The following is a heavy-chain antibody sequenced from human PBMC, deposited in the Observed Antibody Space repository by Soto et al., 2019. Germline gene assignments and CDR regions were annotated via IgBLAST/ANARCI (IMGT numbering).Heavy chain of an antibody. V-gene: IGHV3-53*01. D-gene: IGHD3-22*01. CDR2: IYGGGTT. CDR3: ARSIVVVTSFDY. J-gene: IGHJ4*02. CDR1: GFAVSSKY. Sequence: VGSLRLSCAASGFAVSSKYMTWVRQAPGKGLEWVSVIYGGGTTYYADSVKGRFTISRDTSKNTLYLQMNSLRAEDTAVYYCARSIVVVTSFDYWGQGTLVTVSS.